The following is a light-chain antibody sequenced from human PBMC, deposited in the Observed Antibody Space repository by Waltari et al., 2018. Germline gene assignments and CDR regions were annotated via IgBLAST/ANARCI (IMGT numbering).Light chain of an antibody. CDR1: GRDVGTYNY. Sequence: QSALPQPASVSGSPGQSITISCLGTGRDVGTYNYVSWYKCHPAQAPKLMIYDVTERPSGVSDRFSGSKSGNTASLTISGLQTEDEAFYYCSSYTSDSTIVFGGGTRLTVL. J-gene: IGLJ3*02. V-gene: IGLV2-14*03. CDR3: SSYTSDSTIV. CDR2: DVT.